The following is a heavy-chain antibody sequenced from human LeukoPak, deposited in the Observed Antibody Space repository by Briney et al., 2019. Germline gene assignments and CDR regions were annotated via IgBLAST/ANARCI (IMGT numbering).Heavy chain of an antibody. J-gene: IGHJ3*02. V-gene: IGHV1-18*01. CDR3: ARDVGCSGGSCYRAFDI. CDR1: GYTFISYS. Sequence: ASVKVSCKASGYTFISYSISWVRQAPGQGLEWMGRISGYDDNTNYAQKVQGRVTMTTDTSTSTAYMEVRSLRSDDTAVYYCARDVGCSGGSCYRAFDIWGQGTMVTVSS. CDR2: ISGYDDNT. D-gene: IGHD2-15*01.